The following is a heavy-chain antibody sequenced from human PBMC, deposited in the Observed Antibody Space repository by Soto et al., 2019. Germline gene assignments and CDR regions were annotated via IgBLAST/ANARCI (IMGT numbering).Heavy chain of an antibody. V-gene: IGHV3-21*01. J-gene: IGHJ4*02. CDR2: ISGSSSYI. CDR3: AREITYTNFDY. D-gene: IGHD1-20*01. CDR1: GFTFSSYP. Sequence: PGGSLRLSCAASGFTFSSYPISWVRQAPGKGLEWVSSISGSSSYIYYADSVKGRFTISRDNAKNSLSLQMNSLRAEDTAVYYCAREITYTNFDYWGQGTLVTVSS.